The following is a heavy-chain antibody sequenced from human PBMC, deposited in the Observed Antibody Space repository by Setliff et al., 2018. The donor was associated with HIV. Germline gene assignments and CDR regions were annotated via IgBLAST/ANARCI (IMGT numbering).Heavy chain of an antibody. CDR1: GVSITGHY. D-gene: IGHD5-18*01. J-gene: IGHJ1*01. Sequence: LSLTCTVSGVSITGHYWSWIRQPAGKGLEWIGRIYTSGSTNYNPSLKSRVTMSEDTSKNQFSLKLSSVTAADTAAFYCARGGYSYGFGRHRAYFQYWGQGTQVTVSS. CDR3: ARGGYSYGFGRHRAYFQY. CDR2: IYTSGST. V-gene: IGHV4-4*07.